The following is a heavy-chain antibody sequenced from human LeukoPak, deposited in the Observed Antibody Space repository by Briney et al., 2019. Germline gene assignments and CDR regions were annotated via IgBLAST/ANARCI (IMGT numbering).Heavy chain of an antibody. CDR2: INPNSGGT. V-gene: IGHV1-2*02. D-gene: IGHD1-26*01. J-gene: IGHJ4*02. Sequence: ASVKVSCKASGGTFSSYAISWVRQAPGQGLEWMGGINPNSGGTNYAQKFQGRVTMTRDTSISTAYMELSGLASDDTAVYYCAGDMVSGGSYSTRFDYWGQGTLVTVSS. CDR3: AGDMVSGGSYSTRFDY. CDR1: GGTFSSYA.